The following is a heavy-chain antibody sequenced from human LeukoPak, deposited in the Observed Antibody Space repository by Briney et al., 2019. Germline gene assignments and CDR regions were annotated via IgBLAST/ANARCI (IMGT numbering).Heavy chain of an antibody. CDR1: GASISSYY. J-gene: IGHJ6*03. V-gene: IGHV4-59*01. D-gene: IGHD2-2*01. CDR2: AHYSGTT. Sequence: SETLSLTCSVSGASISSYYWSWIRQPPGKGLEWIGSAHYSGTTNYNPSLNSRVTISVDTSKSHFALKLNSVTAADTAVYYCARDTPKPAATLVYYYMDVWGKGTTVTVSS. CDR3: ARDTPKPAATLVYYYMDV.